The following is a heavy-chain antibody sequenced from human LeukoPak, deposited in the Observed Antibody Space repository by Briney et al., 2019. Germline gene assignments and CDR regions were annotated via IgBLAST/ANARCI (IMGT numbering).Heavy chain of an antibody. Sequence: GGSLRLSCAASGFPFSTYGIHWVRQAPGKGLEWVAFLWYDGSQKYADYVKGRFTISRDNSKNTVYLQMNSLRAEDTAVYFCAVREALVATYDAFDIWGQGTTVIVSS. CDR1: GFPFSTYG. CDR3: AVREALVATYDAFDI. CDR2: LWYDGSQK. D-gene: IGHD5-12*01. J-gene: IGHJ3*02. V-gene: IGHV3-30*02.